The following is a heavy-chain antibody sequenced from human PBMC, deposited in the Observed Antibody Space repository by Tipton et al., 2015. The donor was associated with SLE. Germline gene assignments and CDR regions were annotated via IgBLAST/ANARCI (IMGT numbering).Heavy chain of an antibody. V-gene: IGHV1-2*02. CDR3: ARGAKLAWEPEGAFDI. CDR1: GYTFTGYY. CDR2: INPNSGGT. Sequence: QSGAEVKKPGASVKVSCKASGYTFTGYYMHWVRQAPGQGLEWMGWINPNSGGTNYAQKFQGRVTMTRDTSISTAYMELSRLRSDDTAVYYCARGAKLAWEPEGAFDIWGQGTMVTVSS. J-gene: IGHJ3*02. D-gene: IGHD1-26*01.